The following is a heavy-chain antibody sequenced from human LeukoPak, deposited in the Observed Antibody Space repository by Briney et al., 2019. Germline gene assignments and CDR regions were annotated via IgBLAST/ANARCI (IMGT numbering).Heavy chain of an antibody. CDR2: IIPIFGTA. Sequence: SVKASCKASGGTFSSYAISWVRQAPGQGLEWMGRIIPIFGTANYAQKFQGRVTITADESTSTAYMELSSLRSEDTAVYYCAGDGYNHWDYWGQGTLVTVSS. V-gene: IGHV1-69*13. J-gene: IGHJ4*02. D-gene: IGHD5-24*01. CDR1: GGTFSSYA. CDR3: AGDGYNHWDY.